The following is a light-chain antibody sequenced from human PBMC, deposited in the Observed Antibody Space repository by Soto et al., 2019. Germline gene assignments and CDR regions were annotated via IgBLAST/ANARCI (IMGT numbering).Light chain of an antibody. CDR2: EVS. CDR3: SSYAGSILI. Sequence: QSALTQPPSASGSPGQSVTISCAGTSSDVGGYKYVSWYQQHPGKTPKLIIYEVSKRPSGVPDRFSGSKSGNTASLTVSGLQAEDEADYYCSSYAGSILIFGGGTKLTVL. V-gene: IGLV2-8*01. CDR1: SSDVGGYKY. J-gene: IGLJ2*01.